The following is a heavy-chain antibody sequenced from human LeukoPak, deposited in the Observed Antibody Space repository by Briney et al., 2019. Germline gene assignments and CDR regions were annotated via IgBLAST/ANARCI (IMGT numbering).Heavy chain of an antibody. D-gene: IGHD3-10*01. J-gene: IGHJ4*02. CDR1: GGSISSSGKY. CDR3: ARLWFGELPTPDY. CDR2: INHSGST. Sequence: SETLSLTCTVSGGSISSSGKYGAWIRQPPGKGLEWIGEINHSGSTNYNPSLKSRVTISVDTSKNQFSLKLSSVTAADTAVYYCARLWFGELPTPDYWGQGTLVTVSS. V-gene: IGHV4-39*07.